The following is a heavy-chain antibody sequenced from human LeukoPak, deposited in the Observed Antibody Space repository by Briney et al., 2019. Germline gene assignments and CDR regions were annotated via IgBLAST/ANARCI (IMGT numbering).Heavy chain of an antibody. V-gene: IGHV3-23*01. CDR3: AKGDYDFWSASSHFDC. CDR2: ISGSGTST. CDR1: GFTFSIYT. Sequence: PGGSLRLSCAASGFTFSIYTMSWARQAPGKGLEWVSSISGSGTSTYYADSVKGRFTISRDNSKNTLYLQMNSLRAEDTAIYYCAKGDYDFWSASSHFDCWGQGTLVTVSS. D-gene: IGHD3-3*01. J-gene: IGHJ4*02.